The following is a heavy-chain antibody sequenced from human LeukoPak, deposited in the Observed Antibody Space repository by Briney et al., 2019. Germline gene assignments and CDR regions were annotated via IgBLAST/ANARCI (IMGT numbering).Heavy chain of an antibody. CDR1: GYTFTGYY. J-gene: IGHJ6*03. V-gene: IGHV1-2*02. Sequence: ASVKVSCKASGYTFTGYYMHWVRQAPGQGLEWMGWINPNSGGTNYAQKFQGRVTITRNTSISTAYMELSSLRSEDTAVYYCARRYEGYSYGYRYYYYMDVWGKGTTVTVSS. CDR3: ARRYEGYSYGYRYYYYMDV. D-gene: IGHD5-18*01. CDR2: INPNSGGT.